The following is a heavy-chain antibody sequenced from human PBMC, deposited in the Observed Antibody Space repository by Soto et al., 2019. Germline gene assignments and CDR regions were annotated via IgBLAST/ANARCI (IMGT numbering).Heavy chain of an antibody. Sequence: VASVKVSCKASGGTFSSYTISWVRQAPGQGLEWMGRIIPILGIANYAQKFQGRVTITADKSTSTAYMELSSLRSEDTAVYYCARGAGQLVGEDYYYYYMDVWGKGTTVTVSS. CDR3: ARGAGQLVGEDYYYYYMDV. CDR2: IIPILGIA. CDR1: GGTFSSYT. D-gene: IGHD6-6*01. J-gene: IGHJ6*03. V-gene: IGHV1-69*02.